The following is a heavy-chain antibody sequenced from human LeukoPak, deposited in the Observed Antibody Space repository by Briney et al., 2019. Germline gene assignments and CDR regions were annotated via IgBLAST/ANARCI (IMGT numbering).Heavy chain of an antibody. CDR1: GYTFTSYF. J-gene: IGHJ4*02. CDR2: INPSGGST. Sequence: ASVKVSCKASGYTFTSYFMHWVRQAPGQGLEWMGIINPSGGSTSYARKFQGRVTMTRDTSTSMVYMELTSLRSEDTAVYYCARDPEGSGCYFDYWGQGTLVTVSS. D-gene: IGHD6-19*01. V-gene: IGHV1-46*01. CDR3: ARDPEGSGCYFDY.